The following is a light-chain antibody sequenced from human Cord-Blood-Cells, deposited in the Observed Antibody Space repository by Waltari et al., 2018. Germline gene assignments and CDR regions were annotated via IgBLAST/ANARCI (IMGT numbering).Light chain of an antibody. CDR2: EGS. J-gene: IGLJ3*02. CDR3: CSYAGSSTWV. V-gene: IGLV2-23*01. CDR1: SRYVWRYTP. Sequence: QSALTQPASVSGSPGQSITISCTGTSRYVWRYTPFSWYQQHPGKAPKRMIYEGSKRPSGVSNRFSGSKSGNTASLTISGLQAEDEADYYCCSYAGSSTWVFGGGTKLTVL.